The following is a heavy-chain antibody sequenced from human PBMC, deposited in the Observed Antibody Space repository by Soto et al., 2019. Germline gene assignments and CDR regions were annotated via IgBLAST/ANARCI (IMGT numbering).Heavy chain of an antibody. D-gene: IGHD3-22*01. Sequence: GASVKVSCKASGYTFTSYAMHWVRQAPGQRLEWMGWINAGNGNTKYSQKFQGRVTITRDTSASTAYMELSSLRSEDTAVYYCARERAYYYDSSGSLSTDCWGQGTLVTVSS. J-gene: IGHJ4*02. CDR2: INAGNGNT. CDR1: GYTFTSYA. CDR3: ARERAYYYDSSGSLSTDC. V-gene: IGHV1-3*01.